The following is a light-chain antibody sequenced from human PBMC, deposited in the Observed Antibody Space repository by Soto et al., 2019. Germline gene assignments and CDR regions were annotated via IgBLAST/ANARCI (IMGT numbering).Light chain of an antibody. CDR1: QRVSNY. J-gene: IGKJ1*01. Sequence: DIQMTQSPSSLSASVGDRVSITCRTSQRVSNYLNWYQQKPGKAPKLLIYAASSLHGGVPSRFSGTGSGTEFTLTITSLQPEDFGTYYRQQTFSTPTWTFGQGTKVEI. V-gene: IGKV1-39*01. CDR2: AAS. CDR3: QQTFSTPTWT.